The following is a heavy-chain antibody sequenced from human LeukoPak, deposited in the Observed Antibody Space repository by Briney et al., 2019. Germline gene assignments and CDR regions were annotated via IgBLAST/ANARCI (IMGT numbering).Heavy chain of an antibody. CDR2: ISAYNGNT. Sequence: GASVKVSCKASGYTFTSYGISWVRQAPGQGLEWMGWISAYNGNTNYAQKLQGRVTMTTDTSTSTAYMELRSLRSDDTAVYYCAREDTAMVTSAFDIWGQETMVTVSS. CDR3: AREDTAMVTSAFDI. V-gene: IGHV1-18*01. J-gene: IGHJ3*02. CDR1: GYTFTSYG. D-gene: IGHD5-18*01.